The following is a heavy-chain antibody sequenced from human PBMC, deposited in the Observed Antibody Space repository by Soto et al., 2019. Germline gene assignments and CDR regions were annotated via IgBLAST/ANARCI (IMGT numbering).Heavy chain of an antibody. V-gene: IGHV3-33*01. J-gene: IGHJ6*02. Sequence: GGSLRLSCAASGFTFSSYGMHWVRQAPGKGLEWVAVIWYDGSNKYYADSVKGRFTISRDNSKNTLYLQMNSLRAEDTAVYYCARDFPTGYYPYYYYYGMDVWGQGTTVTVSS. D-gene: IGHD3-9*01. CDR3: ARDFPTGYYPYYYYYGMDV. CDR1: GFTFSSYG. CDR2: IWYDGSNK.